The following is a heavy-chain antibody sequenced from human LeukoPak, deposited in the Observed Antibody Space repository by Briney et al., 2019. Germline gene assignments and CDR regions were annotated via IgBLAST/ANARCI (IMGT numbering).Heavy chain of an antibody. D-gene: IGHD2-21*01. Sequence: SGGSLRLSCAASGLIFSSYWMSWVRQAPGKGLEWVANTKEDGSEKYYVDSVKGRFTIFRDNTKNSLYLQMNSLRAEDTAVYYCVKCYSRAFDIWGQGTMVTVSS. J-gene: IGHJ3*02. CDR3: VKCYSRAFDI. CDR1: GLIFSSYW. CDR2: TKEDGSEK. V-gene: IGHV3-7*01.